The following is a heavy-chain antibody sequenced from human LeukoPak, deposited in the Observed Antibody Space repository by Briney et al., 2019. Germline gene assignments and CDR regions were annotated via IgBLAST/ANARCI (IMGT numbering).Heavy chain of an antibody. V-gene: IGHV3-21*01. CDR2: ISTSSSYI. CDR1: GFTFSSYS. D-gene: IGHD6-19*01. Sequence: PGGSLRLSCAASGFTFSSYSMNWVRQAPGKGLEWVSFISTSSSYIHNADPVKGRFTISRDNAENSLYLQMNSLRAEDTAVYYCARDDHSSGWYYYFDYWGQGTLVTVSS. J-gene: IGHJ4*02. CDR3: ARDDHSSGWYYYFDY.